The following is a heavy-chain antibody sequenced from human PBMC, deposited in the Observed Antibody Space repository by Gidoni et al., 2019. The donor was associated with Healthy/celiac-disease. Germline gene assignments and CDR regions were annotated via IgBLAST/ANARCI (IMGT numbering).Heavy chain of an antibody. Sequence: EVQLVESGGGLVQPGGAMGLSWEASGFPFSSYAMSWVRQAPGKGLEWVSAISGSGGSTYYADSVKGRFTISRDNSKNTLYLQMNSLRAEDTALYYCAKDLGYGDYFDYWGQGTLVTVSS. CDR2: ISGSGGST. CDR1: GFPFSSYA. D-gene: IGHD4-17*01. J-gene: IGHJ4*02. CDR3: AKDLGYGDYFDY. V-gene: IGHV3-23*04.